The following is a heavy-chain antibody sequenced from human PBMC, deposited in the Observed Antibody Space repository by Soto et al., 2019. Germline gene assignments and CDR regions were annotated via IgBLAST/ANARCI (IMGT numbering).Heavy chain of an antibody. CDR2: IYYSGST. D-gene: IGHD2-15*01. V-gene: IGHV4-59*08. CDR1: GGSISSYY. Sequence: SETLSLTCTVSGGSISSYYWSWIRQPPGKGLEWIGYIYYSGSTNYNPSLKSRVTISVDTSKNQFPLKLSSVTAADMAVYYCARLYCSGGSCYSYYYYYMDVWGKGTTVTVSS. CDR3: ARLYCSGGSCYSYYYYYMDV. J-gene: IGHJ6*03.